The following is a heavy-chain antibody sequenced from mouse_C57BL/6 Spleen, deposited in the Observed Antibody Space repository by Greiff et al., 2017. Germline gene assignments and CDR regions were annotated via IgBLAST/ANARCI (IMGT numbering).Heavy chain of an antibody. V-gene: IGHV6-6*01. CDR2: IRNKANNHAT. Sequence: EVQGVESGGGLVQPGGSMKLSCAASGFTFSDAWMDWVRQSPEKGLEWVAEIRNKANNHATYYAESVKGRFTISRDDSKSSVYLQMNSLRAEDTGIYYCTRGYYGSTLDYAMDYWGQGTSVTVSS. CDR3: TRGYYGSTLDYAMDY. D-gene: IGHD1-1*01. J-gene: IGHJ4*01. CDR1: GFTFSDAW.